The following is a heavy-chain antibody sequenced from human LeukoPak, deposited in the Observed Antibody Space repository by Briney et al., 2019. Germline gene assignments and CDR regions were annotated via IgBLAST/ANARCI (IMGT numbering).Heavy chain of an antibody. CDR3: ARDKDQGYSSSWYTPSSYYMDV. V-gene: IGHV3-11*04. D-gene: IGHD6-13*01. CDR2: ISSSGSTI. CDR1: GFTFSDYY. J-gene: IGHJ6*03. Sequence: GGSLRLSCAASGFTFSDYYMSWIRQAPGKGLEWVSYISSSGSTIYYADSVKGRFTISRDNAKNSLYLQMNSLRAEDTAVYYCARDKDQGYSSSWYTPSSYYMDVWGKGTTVTVSS.